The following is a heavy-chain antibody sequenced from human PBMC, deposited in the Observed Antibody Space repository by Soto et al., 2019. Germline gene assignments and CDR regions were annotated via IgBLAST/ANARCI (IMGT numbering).Heavy chain of an antibody. D-gene: IGHD3-22*01. CDR2: ISGSGVST. Sequence: PGGSLRLSCASSGFTFISYAMIWVRQAPGKGLEWVSAISGSGVSTYYADSVKGRFTISRDNSKNTLYLQMNSLRAEDTAVYYCAKSPGMYYYDSSGYYHYDYWGQGTLVTVSS. CDR3: AKSPGMYYYDSSGYYHYDY. J-gene: IGHJ4*02. CDR1: GFTFISYA. V-gene: IGHV3-23*01.